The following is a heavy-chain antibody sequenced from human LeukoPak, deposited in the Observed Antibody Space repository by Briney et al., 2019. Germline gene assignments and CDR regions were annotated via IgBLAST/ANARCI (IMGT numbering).Heavy chain of an antibody. D-gene: IGHD2-8*01. CDR1: GGSISSSSYY. CDR3: ARAMVEGADRYYYMDV. V-gene: IGHV4-39*07. J-gene: IGHJ6*03. Sequence: SETLSLTCTVSGGSISSSSYYWGWIRQPPGKGLEWIGSIYYSGSAYYNPSLKSRVTISVDTSKNQFSLILSSVTAADTAVYYCARAMVEGADRYYYMDVWGKGTTVTVSS. CDR2: IYYSGSA.